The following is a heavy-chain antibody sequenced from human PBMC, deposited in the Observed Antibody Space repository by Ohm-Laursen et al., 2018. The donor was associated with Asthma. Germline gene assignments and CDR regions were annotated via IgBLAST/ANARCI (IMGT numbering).Heavy chain of an antibody. CDR2: ISYDGSNK. V-gene: IGHV3-30*03. Sequence: SLRLSCAASGFTFSSYGMHWVRQAPGKGLEWVAVISYDGSNKYYADSVKGRFTISRDNSKNTLYLQMNSLRAEDTAVYYCARDHLRFLEWLAKGGMDVWGQGTTVTVSS. CDR3: ARDHLRFLEWLAKGGMDV. D-gene: IGHD3-3*01. J-gene: IGHJ6*02. CDR1: GFTFSSYG.